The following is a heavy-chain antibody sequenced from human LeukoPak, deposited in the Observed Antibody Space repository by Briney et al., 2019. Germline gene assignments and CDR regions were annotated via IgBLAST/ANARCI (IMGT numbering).Heavy chain of an antibody. CDR2: IYYSGST. CDR1: GGSISSYY. CDR3: ARRYYFDY. Sequence: PSETLSLTCTVSGGSISSYYWSWIRQPPGKGLEWIGYIYYSGSTNYNPSLKSRVTISVDTSKNQFSLKLSSVTAAGTAVYYCARRYYFDYWGQGTLVTVSS. J-gene: IGHJ4*02. V-gene: IGHV4-59*08.